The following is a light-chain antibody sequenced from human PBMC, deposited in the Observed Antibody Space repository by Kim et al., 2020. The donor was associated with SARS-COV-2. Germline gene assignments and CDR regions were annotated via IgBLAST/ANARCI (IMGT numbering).Light chain of an antibody. CDR1: QSISNY. Sequence: EIVLTQSPVTLSLSLGEGATLSCRTSQSISNYLVWYQQKPGQAPRLLIYDASARATGIPARFSGSGSETDFTLTISSLEPEDFAIYYCQQRYSWPLTFGGGTKLEIK. J-gene: IGKJ4*01. CDR2: DAS. CDR3: QQRYSWPLT. V-gene: IGKV3-11*01.